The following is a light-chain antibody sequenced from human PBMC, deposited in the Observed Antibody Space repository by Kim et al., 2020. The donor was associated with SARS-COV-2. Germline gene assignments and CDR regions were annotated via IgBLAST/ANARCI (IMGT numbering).Light chain of an antibody. V-gene: IGLV3-9*01. J-gene: IGLJ2*01. CDR3: QAWDSSPVI. CDR2: RDG. CDR1: NIGSKN. Sequence: SYELTQPLSVSVALGQTARVTCGGNNIGSKNVHWYQQKPGQAPVLVIYRDGDRPSGIPERFSGSNSGNTATLTISRAQAGDEADYYCQAWDSSPVIFGGG.